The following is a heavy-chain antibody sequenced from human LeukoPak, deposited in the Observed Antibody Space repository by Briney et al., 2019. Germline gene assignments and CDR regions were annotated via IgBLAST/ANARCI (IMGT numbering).Heavy chain of an antibody. V-gene: IGHV4-39*01. J-gene: IGHJ3*02. CDR3: ARRPTYYDFWSGYLGVNAFDI. CDR1: GGSISSSSYY. Sequence: PSETLSLTCTVSGGSISSSSYYWGWIRQPPGKGLEWIGSIYYSGSTYYNPSLKSRVTISVDTSKNQFSLKLSSVTAADTAVYYCARRPTYYDFWSGYLGVNAFDIWGQGTMVTVSS. CDR2: IYYSGST. D-gene: IGHD3-3*01.